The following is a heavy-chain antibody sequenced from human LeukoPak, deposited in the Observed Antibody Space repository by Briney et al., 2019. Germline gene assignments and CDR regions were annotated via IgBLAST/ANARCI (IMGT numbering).Heavy chain of an antibody. CDR1: GESISGFY. CDR3: AREDCSSTSCSYYYYYYMDV. CDR2: IYYSGST. D-gene: IGHD2-2*01. V-gene: IGHV4-59*12. J-gene: IGHJ6*03. Sequence: SETLSLTCTVSGESISGFYWNWIRQPPGKGLEWIGYIYYSGSTNYNPSLKSRVTMSVDTSKNQFSLKLSSVTAADTAVYYCAREDCSSTSCSYYYYYYMDVWGKGTTVTVSS.